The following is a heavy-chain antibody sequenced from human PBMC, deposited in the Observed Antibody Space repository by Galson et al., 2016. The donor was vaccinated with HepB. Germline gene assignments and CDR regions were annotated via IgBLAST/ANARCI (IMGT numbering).Heavy chain of an antibody. CDR2: INAGNGNT. CDR1: EYTIIIYA. CDR3: ASGRDGVFDY. V-gene: IGHV1-3*01. Sequence: SVKVSCKASEYTIIIYAIHWVRQAPGQRLEWMGWINAGNGNTQYSQKFQGRVTITRDTSASTAYMELSSLRSEDTAVYYCASGRDGVFDYWGQGTLVTVSS. D-gene: IGHD2-8*01. J-gene: IGHJ4*02.